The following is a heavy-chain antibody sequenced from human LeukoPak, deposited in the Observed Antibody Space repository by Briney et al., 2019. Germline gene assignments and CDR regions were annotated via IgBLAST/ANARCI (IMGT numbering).Heavy chain of an antibody. CDR3: ARGWFDN. J-gene: IGHJ4*02. CDR2: ISGDGDTI. Sequence: GGSLRLSCAASGFTFSSYEMNWVRQAPGEGLEWVAYISGDGDTIFYTDSVKGRFTISRDNAENSLFLQMNSLRAEDSAIYCCARGWFDNWGQGTLVTVSS. V-gene: IGHV3-48*03. CDR1: GFTFSSYE.